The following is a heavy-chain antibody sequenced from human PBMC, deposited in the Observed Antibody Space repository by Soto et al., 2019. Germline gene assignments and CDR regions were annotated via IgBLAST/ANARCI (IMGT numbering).Heavy chain of an antibody. D-gene: IGHD2-2*01. CDR1: GYTFTSYG. V-gene: IGHV1-18*01. Sequence: QVQLVQSGAEVKKPGASVKVSCKASGYTFTSYGICWVRQAPGQGLEWMGWISGYNGNTNYAQNLQGRVTMTTDPPPSTVYMELRSLRSADTAVYYCARRCSSTRCLELWGRGTLVIVSS. CDR3: ARRCSSTRCLEL. CDR2: ISGYNGNT. J-gene: IGHJ2*01.